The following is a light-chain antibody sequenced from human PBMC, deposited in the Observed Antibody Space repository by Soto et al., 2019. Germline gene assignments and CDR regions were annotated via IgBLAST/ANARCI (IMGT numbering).Light chain of an antibody. V-gene: IGKV1-39*01. Sequence: DIQMTQSPSALSASVGDRFTITCRASQSISSYLNWYQQKPGKAPKLLIYAASSLQSGVPSRFSGSGSGTDFTLTSSSLQPEDFATYYCQQSYSTPVAFGQGTKVDIK. CDR3: QQSYSTPVA. CDR2: AAS. CDR1: QSISSY. J-gene: IGKJ1*01.